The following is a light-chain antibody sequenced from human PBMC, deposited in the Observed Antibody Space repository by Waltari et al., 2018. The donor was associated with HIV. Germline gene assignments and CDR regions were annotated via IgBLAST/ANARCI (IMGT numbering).Light chain of an antibody. CDR3: AAWDDSLNGHVV. CDR2: NND. J-gene: IGLJ2*01. CDR1: GSTIGTTT. Sequence: QSVLTPPPSASGTPGQRVTIPCSGTGSTIGTTTSHCYLHLPGTAPKLLIYNNDQRPSGVPDRFSGSKSGTSASLAITGLQSDDEADYYCAAWDDSLNGHVVFGGGTKLTVL. V-gene: IGLV1-44*01.